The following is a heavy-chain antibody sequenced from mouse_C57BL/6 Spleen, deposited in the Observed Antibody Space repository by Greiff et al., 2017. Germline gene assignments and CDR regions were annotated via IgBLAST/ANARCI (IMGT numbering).Heavy chain of an antibody. CDR3: ARGYSNYYYAMDY. J-gene: IGHJ4*01. D-gene: IGHD2-5*01. Sequence: QVQLQQPGAELVKPGASVKVSCKASGYTFTSYWMHWVKQRPGQGLEWIGEIDPSDSYTNYNQKFKGKSTLTVDKSSSTAYMQLSSLTSEDSAVYYCARGYSNYYYAMDYWGQGTSVTVSS. CDR2: IDPSDSYT. CDR1: GYTFTSYW. V-gene: IGHV1-69*01.